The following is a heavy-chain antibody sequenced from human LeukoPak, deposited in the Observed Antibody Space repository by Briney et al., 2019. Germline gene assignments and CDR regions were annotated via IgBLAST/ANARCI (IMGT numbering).Heavy chain of an antibody. CDR1: GFTFSSYE. J-gene: IGHJ3*02. CDR2: ISSGGTVI. Sequence: GSLRLSCAASGFTFSSYEMNWVRQAPGKGLEFVSHISSGGTVIYYADSVKGRFTISRDNAKNSLDLHMNSLRAEDTAVYYCARGIFDIWGQGTMVTVSS. V-gene: IGHV3-48*03. CDR3: ARGIFDI.